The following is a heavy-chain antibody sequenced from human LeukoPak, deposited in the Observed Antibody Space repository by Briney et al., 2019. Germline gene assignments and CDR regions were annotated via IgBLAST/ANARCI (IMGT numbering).Heavy chain of an antibody. CDR3: ARVDGYSYVSGNFYNYWFDP. J-gene: IGHJ5*02. V-gene: IGHV4-34*01. D-gene: IGHD3-10*01. CDR1: GGSFSGYY. CDR2: ISHSGST. Sequence: SETLSFTCAVYGGSFSGYYWSWIRQPPGKGLEWIGKISHSGSTNYNASLESRVTISLDSFKNQFSLKLTSVTAADTAVYYCARVDGYSYVSGNFYNYWFDPWGQGTLVTVSS.